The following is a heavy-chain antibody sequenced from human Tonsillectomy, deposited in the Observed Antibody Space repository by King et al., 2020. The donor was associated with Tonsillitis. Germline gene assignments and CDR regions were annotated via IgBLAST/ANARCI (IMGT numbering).Heavy chain of an antibody. V-gene: IGHV3-30-3*01. Sequence: VQLVESGGGVVQPGRSLRLSCAASGFTFSSYAMHWVRQDPGKGLEWVAVISYDGSNKYYADSVEGRFTISRDNSKNTLYLQMNSLRAEDTAVYYCARDSPSSYYDSSGYYYGAFDIWGQGTMVTVSS. CDR1: GFTFSSYA. J-gene: IGHJ3*02. CDR2: ISYDGSNK. CDR3: ARDSPSSYYDSSGYYYGAFDI. D-gene: IGHD3-22*01.